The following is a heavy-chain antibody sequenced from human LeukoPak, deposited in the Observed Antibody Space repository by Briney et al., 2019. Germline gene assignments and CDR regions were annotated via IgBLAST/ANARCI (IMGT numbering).Heavy chain of an antibody. D-gene: IGHD4-17*01. CDR2: FNPSSGAS. CDR3: ARSDGDPKPPFDY. J-gene: IGHJ4*02. CDR1: GYTFTGYY. V-gene: IGHV1-2*02. Sequence: ASVKVSCKASGYTFTGYYIHWVRQAPGQGLECLGWFNPSSGASDYAQKFQGRVIMTSDTSISTAYMELTRLSSDDTAVYYCARSDGDPKPPFDYWGQGTLVTVSS.